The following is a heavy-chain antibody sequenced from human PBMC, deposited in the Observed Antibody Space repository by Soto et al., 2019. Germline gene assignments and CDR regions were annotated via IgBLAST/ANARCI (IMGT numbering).Heavy chain of an antibody. D-gene: IGHD5-12*01. V-gene: IGHV3-33*01. CDR1: GFTFSSYG. J-gene: IGHJ3*02. CDR2: IWYDGSNK. CDR3: ARSRLHIVATTRDAFDI. Sequence: SLRLSCAASGFTFSSYGMHWVRQAPGKGLEWVAVIWYDGSNKYYADSVKGRFTISRDNSKNTLYLQMNSLRAEDTAVYYCARSRLHIVATTRDAFDIWGQGTMVTVSS.